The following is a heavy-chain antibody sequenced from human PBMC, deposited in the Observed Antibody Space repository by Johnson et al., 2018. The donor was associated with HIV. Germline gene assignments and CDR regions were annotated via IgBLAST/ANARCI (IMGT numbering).Heavy chain of an antibody. CDR2: ISYDGTNK. J-gene: IGHJ3*02. V-gene: IGHV3-30-3*01. Sequence: HVQLVESGGGVVQPGMSLRLSCAASGFTFSSYAMHCVRQAPGKGLEWVALISYDGTNKYYADSVQGRFTISRDNSKNPLYLQMNSLRAEDTAVYYLAKEASGGDQAGDAFDIWGQGTIVNVSS. D-gene: IGHD2-15*01. CDR1: GFTFSSYA. CDR3: AKEASGGDQAGDAFDI.